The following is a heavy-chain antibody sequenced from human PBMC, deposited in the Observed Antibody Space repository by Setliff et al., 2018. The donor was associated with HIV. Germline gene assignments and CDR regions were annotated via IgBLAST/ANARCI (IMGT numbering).Heavy chain of an antibody. J-gene: IGHJ6*03. CDR1: GDSVSSASYY. CDR2: IYYSGTT. Sequence: KSSETLSLTCTVSGDSVSSASYYWSWIRQPPGKGLEWIGYIYYSGTTKYNPSLKSRVTISVDTSKNQFSLKLSSVTAADTAVYYCASEAWTSYRSSSGYYYYYMDVWGKGTKVTVSS. CDR3: ASEAWTSYRSSSGYYYYYMDV. V-gene: IGHV4-61*01. D-gene: IGHD6-6*01.